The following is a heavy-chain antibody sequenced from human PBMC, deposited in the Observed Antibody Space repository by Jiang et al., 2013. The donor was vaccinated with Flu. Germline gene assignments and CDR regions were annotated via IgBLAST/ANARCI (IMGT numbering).Heavy chain of an antibody. J-gene: IGHJ4*02. CDR2: IYPGDSNS. CDR3: ARLRGSTLSASYYDY. D-gene: IGHD1-26*01. V-gene: IGHV5-51*03. Sequence: GAEVKKPGESLKISCRGSGYTFSGYWIAWVRQMPGKGLEWMGIIYPGDSNSKYSPTFQGQVTISVDKSINTASLQWGSLEASDTAMYYCARLRGSTLSASYYDYWGQGTLVTVSS. CDR1: GYTFSGYW.